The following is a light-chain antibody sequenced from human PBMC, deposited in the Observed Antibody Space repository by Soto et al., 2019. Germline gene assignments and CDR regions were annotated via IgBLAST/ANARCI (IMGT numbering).Light chain of an antibody. V-gene: IGKV3-11*01. Sequence: EIVMTQSPATLSVSPGERATFSCRASQSVSSNLAWYQQKPGQAPRLLIYGASIRATGIPARFSGSGSGTDFTLTISSLEPEDFAVYYCQQRSNWPITFGQGTRL. J-gene: IGKJ5*01. CDR2: GAS. CDR1: QSVSSN. CDR3: QQRSNWPIT.